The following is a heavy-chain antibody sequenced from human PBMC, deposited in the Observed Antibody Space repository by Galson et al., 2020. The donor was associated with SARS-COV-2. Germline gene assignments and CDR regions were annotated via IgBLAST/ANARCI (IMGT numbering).Heavy chain of an antibody. CDR3: ASEGYCTNGVCNDY. V-gene: IGHV3-30*01. CDR2: ISYDGSNK. CDR1: GFTFSSYS. J-gene: IGHJ4*02. Sequence: GGSLRLSCAASGFTFSSYSMYWVRQAPGKGLECVAVISYDGSNKYYADSVKGRFTISRDNSKNTLYLQMNSLRAEDTAVYYCASEGYCTNGVCNDYWGQGTLVTVSS. D-gene: IGHD2-8*01.